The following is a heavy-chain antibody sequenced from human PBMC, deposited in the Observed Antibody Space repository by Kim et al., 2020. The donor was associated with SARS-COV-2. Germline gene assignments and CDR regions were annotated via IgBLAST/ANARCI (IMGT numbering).Heavy chain of an antibody. Sequence: VKGRFTISGDNAKNSLYLQMNSLRAEDTAVYYCARGGVATITVDTATIDYWGQGTLVTVSS. CDR3: ARGGVATITVDTATIDY. D-gene: IGHD5-12*01. J-gene: IGHJ4*02. V-gene: IGHV3-11*06.